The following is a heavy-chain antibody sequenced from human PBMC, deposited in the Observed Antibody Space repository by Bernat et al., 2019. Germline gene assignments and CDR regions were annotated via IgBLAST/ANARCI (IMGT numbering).Heavy chain of an antibody. Sequence: QVQLQQWGAGLLKPSETLSLTCAVYGGSFSGYYWSWIRQPPGKGLEWIGEINHSGSTNYNPSLKSRVTISVDTSKNQFSLKLSSVTAADTAVYYCAREARYFDYGMDVWGQGTTVTVSS. CDR1: GGSFSGYY. D-gene: IGHD3-9*01. J-gene: IGHJ6*02. CDR3: AREARYFDYGMDV. CDR2: INHSGST. V-gene: IGHV4-34*01.